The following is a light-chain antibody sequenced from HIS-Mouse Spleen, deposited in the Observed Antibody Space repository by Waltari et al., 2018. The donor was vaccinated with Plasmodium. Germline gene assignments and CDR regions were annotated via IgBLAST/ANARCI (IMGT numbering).Light chain of an antibody. J-gene: IGLJ2*01. Sequence: SYELTQPPSVSVSPGQTASITCSGDKLGDKYACWYQQKPGQSPGLVIYQDSKRPSGIPWRFPGSNSGNTATLTISGTQAMDEADYYCQAWDSSTVVFGGGTKLTVL. CDR3: QAWDSSTVV. V-gene: IGLV3-1*01. CDR2: QDS. CDR1: KLGDKY.